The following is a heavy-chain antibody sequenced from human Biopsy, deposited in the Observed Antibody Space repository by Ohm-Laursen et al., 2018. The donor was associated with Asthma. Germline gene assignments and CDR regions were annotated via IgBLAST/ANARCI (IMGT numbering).Heavy chain of an antibody. CDR3: ARAVSSSSYWYFDL. CDR2: IYYSGRT. D-gene: IGHD6-6*01. CDR1: GDAMSTSGSY. V-gene: IGHV4-39*02. Sequence: GTLSLTCIVSGDAMSTSGSYWGWIRQSPGKGLEWIGSIYYSGRTYYNPSLESRVIISADTSKNHFSLKVTSVTAADTAVYYCARAVSSSSYWYFDLWGRGDLVTVSS. J-gene: IGHJ2*01.